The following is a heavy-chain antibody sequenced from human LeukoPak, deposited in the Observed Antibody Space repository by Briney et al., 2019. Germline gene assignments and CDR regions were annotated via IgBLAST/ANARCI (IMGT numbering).Heavy chain of an antibody. CDR2: MNPNSGNT. J-gene: IGHJ3*02. CDR1: GYNFLSYD. V-gene: IGHV1-8*03. Sequence: ASVKVSCKASGYNFLSYDINWVRQAPGQGLEWMGWMNPNSGNTGYAQKFQVRVTFTRDNSITTAYMELSSLRSEGTAVYYCTRSSSWSAARREAFDIWGQGTMVTVSS. CDR3: TRSSSWSAARREAFDI. D-gene: IGHD6-6*01.